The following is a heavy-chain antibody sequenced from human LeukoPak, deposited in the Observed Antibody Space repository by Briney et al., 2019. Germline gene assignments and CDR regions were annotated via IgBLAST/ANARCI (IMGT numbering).Heavy chain of an antibody. CDR3: ARATPEVVV. J-gene: IGHJ6*02. V-gene: IGHV4-4*07. D-gene: IGHD2-15*01. Sequence: SETLSLTCTVSGGSISSYNWNWIRQPAGKGLEWIGHIYNRGSTNYNPSLASRVTMSADTSKNQFSLKLNSVTAADTAVYYCARATPEVVVWGQGTTVTVSS. CDR1: GGSISSYN. CDR2: IYNRGST.